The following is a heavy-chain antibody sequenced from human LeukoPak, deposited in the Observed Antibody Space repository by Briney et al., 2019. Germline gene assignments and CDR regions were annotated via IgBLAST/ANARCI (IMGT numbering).Heavy chain of an antibody. J-gene: IGHJ4*02. CDR2: INHSGST. CDR1: GVSFTCYY. V-gene: IGHV4-34*01. Sequence: PSETLSLTCDASGVSFTCYYWTWIRQAPGKGLEWIGEINHSGSTNYNPSLKRRVTISVDMSKKQFSLNLRSVTAADTAVYYCARGLKVFDSSPYYCDHWGQGTQVIVSS. D-gene: IGHD3-22*01. CDR3: ARGLKVFDSSPYYCDH.